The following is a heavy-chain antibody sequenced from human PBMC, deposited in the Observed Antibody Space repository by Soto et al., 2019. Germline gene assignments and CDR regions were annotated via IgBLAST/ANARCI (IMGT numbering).Heavy chain of an antibody. CDR3: ASVPSDEGGFEELSYYYGLDV. CDR1: GFTFSSYE. D-gene: IGHD3-10*01. V-gene: IGHV3-13*01. CDR2: IATADDT. J-gene: IGHJ6*02. Sequence: EVQLVESGGGLVQPGGSLRLSCAASGFTFSSYEMHWVRQPPGKGLEWVSGIATADDTYYADSVKGRFTISRENAKNSFYLQMNSLRAEDTALYYCASVPSDEGGFEELSYYYGLDVWGQGTTVTVSS.